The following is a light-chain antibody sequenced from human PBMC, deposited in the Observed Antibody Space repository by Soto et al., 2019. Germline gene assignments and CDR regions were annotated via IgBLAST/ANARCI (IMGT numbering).Light chain of an antibody. CDR2: GAS. CDR3: QQYGGSPIT. Sequence: EIVLTQSPGTLSLSXGXXXXXXCXXSQGLSGSYLAWYQQKPGQAPRLLIYGASSRATGIPDRFSGSGSGTDFTLNISRLEPEDFVVYYCQQYGGSPITFGQGTRLEI. CDR1: QGLSGSY. V-gene: IGKV3-20*01. J-gene: IGKJ5*01.